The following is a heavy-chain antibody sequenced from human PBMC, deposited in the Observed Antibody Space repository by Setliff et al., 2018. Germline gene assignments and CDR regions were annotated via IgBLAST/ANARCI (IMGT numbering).Heavy chain of an antibody. V-gene: IGHV7-4-1*02. CDR3: AIVGVTIFGVVDDAFDI. Sequence: ASVKVSCKASGYTFTSYAMNWVRQAPGQGLEWMGWINTNTGNPTYALGFTGRFVFSLDTSVSTAYLQISSLKAEDTAVYYCAIVGVTIFGVVDDAFDIWGQGTMVTVSS. J-gene: IGHJ3*02. CDR1: GYTFTSYA. CDR2: INTNTGNP. D-gene: IGHD3-3*01.